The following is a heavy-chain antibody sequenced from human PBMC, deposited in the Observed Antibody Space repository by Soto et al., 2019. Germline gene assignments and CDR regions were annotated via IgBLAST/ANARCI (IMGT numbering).Heavy chain of an antibody. V-gene: IGHV1-24*01. CDR3: ATAPPTVVKPYYFDY. CDR2: FDPEDGET. CDR1: GYTLTELS. J-gene: IGHJ4*02. Sequence: GASVKVSCKVSGYTLTELSMHWVRQAPGKGLEWMGGFDPEDGETIYAQKFQGRVTMTEDTSTDTAYMELSSLRSEDTAVYYRATAPPTVVKPYYFDYWGQGTLVTVSS. D-gene: IGHD4-17*01.